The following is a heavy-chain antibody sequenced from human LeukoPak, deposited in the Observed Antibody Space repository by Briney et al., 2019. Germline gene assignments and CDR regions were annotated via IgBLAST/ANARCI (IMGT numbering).Heavy chain of an antibody. Sequence: GGSLRLSCVASGFTFSSYVMNWVCRAPGKGLEGVSAISGNGGSTYYADSVKGRFTISRDNSKNTLTLQMNSLRAEDTAVYYCAKGIELWLTYFDHWGQGTLVTASS. CDR1: GFTFSSYV. CDR2: ISGNGGST. J-gene: IGHJ4*02. CDR3: AKGIELWLTYFDH. V-gene: IGHV3-23*01. D-gene: IGHD5-18*01.